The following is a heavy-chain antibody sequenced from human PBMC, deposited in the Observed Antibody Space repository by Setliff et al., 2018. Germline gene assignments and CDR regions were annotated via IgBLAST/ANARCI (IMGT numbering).Heavy chain of an antibody. CDR1: GGSISSYY. CDR3: ARGQAGNYYYYMDV. V-gene: IGHV4-59*12. Sequence: SETLSLTCTVSGGSISSYYWSWIRQPPGKGLEWIGYIYYSGSTNYNPSLKSRVTISVDTSKNQFSLKLSSVTAADTAVYYCARGQAGNYYYYMDVWGKGTTVTVSS. J-gene: IGHJ6*03. CDR2: IYYSGST.